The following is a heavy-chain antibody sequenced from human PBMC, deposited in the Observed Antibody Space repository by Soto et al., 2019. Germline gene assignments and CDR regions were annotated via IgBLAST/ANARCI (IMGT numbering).Heavy chain of an antibody. V-gene: IGHV4-30-4*03. CDR3: LGRLATIYNYFDY. CDR2: TSYSGSA. Sequence: SLSLTFTVCGDSISSGSHYWNWIRQRPGKGLEWIGYTSYSGSAYYSPSLKSRLTISVDTSKNQFSLRLNSVTAADTAVYYCLGRLATIYNYFDYWGQGTQVTVS. J-gene: IGHJ4*02. CDR1: GDSISSGSHY. D-gene: IGHD3-3*01.